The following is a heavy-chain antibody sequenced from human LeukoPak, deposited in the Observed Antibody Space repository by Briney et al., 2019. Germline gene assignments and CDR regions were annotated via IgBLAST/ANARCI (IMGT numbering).Heavy chain of an antibody. J-gene: IGHJ4*02. CDR1: GFSFSLYW. CDR2: IKDDGSNI. CDR3: ARALWFGETFPAY. Sequence: GGSLRLSCAASGFSFSLYWMSWVRQTPGKGLEWVANIKDDGSNIYYVDSVKGRFTISRDNAKNSLYLQMNSLRAEDTAVYYCARALWFGETFPAYWGQGTLVTVSS. D-gene: IGHD3-10*01. V-gene: IGHV3-7*01.